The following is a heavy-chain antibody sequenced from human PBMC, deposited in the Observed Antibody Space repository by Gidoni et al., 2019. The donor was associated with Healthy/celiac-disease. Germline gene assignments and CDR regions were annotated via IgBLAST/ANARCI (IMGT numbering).Heavy chain of an antibody. D-gene: IGHD3-22*01. Sequence: EVQLVESGGGLVKPGGSLRLSCAASGFTFSSYSMNWVRQAPGKGLEWVSSISSSSSYIYYADSVKGRFTISRDNAKNSLYLQMNSLRAEDTAVYYCAREYYYDSSGYPHDAFDIWGQGTMVTVSS. V-gene: IGHV3-21*01. J-gene: IGHJ3*02. CDR2: ISSSSSYI. CDR3: AREYYYDSSGYPHDAFDI. CDR1: GFTFSSYS.